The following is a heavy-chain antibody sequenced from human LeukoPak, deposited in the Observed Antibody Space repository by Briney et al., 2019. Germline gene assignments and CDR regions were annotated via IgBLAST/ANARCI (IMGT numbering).Heavy chain of an antibody. CDR1: GCTFSSYA. CDR2: IIPILGIA. D-gene: IGHD3-10*01. CDR3: AKDRTYGSGSSYYGMDV. Sequence: GASVKVSCKASGCTFSSYAISWVRQATGQGLEWMGRIIPILGIANYAQKFQGRVTITADKSTSTAYMELSSLRSEDTAVYYCAKDRTYGSGSSYYGMDVWGQGTTVTVSS. J-gene: IGHJ6*02. V-gene: IGHV1-69*04.